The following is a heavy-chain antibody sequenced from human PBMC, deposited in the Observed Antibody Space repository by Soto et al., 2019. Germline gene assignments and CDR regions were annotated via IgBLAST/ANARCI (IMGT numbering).Heavy chain of an antibody. V-gene: IGHV4-39*01. CDR3: ARHLVVAPALGY. Sequence: QLQLQESGPGLVKPSETLSLTCTVSAGSISSSSYYWGWIRQPPGKGLEWIGSIYYSGSTYYNPSLKSRVTISVDTSKNQFSLGLSSVTAADTAVYYCARHLVVAPALGYWGQGTLVTVSS. CDR2: IYYSGST. CDR1: AGSISSSSYY. J-gene: IGHJ4*02. D-gene: IGHD2-8*02.